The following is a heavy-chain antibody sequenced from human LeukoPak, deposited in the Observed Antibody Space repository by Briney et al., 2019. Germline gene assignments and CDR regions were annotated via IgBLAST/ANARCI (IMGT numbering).Heavy chain of an antibody. Sequence: GGSLRLSCAASGFTFSTYTMTWVRQAPGKGLEWVSGISWNSGSIGYADSVKGRFTISRDNAKNSLYLQMNSLRAEDTALYYCARTGGYYDSSGYLDYWGQGTLVTVSS. D-gene: IGHD3-22*01. CDR1: GFTFSTYT. V-gene: IGHV3-9*01. CDR3: ARTGGYYDSSGYLDY. CDR2: ISWNSGSI. J-gene: IGHJ4*02.